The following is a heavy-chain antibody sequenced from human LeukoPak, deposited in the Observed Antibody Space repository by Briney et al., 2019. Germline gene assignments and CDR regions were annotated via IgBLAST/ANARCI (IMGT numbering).Heavy chain of an antibody. D-gene: IGHD3-10*01. CDR3: ATRGY. J-gene: IGHJ4*02. V-gene: IGHV4-59*08. CDR1: GGSISSGY. Sequence: SETLSLTCTVSGGSISSGYWQWIRQPPGKGLEWIGYIYNSGSNNYNPSLKSRVTISIDTSKNQFSLKLASVTAADTAVYYCATRGYWGQGTLVTVSS. CDR2: IYNSGSN.